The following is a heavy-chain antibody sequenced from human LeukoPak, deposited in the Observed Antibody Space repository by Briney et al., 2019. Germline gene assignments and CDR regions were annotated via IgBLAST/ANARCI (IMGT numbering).Heavy chain of an antibody. D-gene: IGHD3-10*01. Sequence: GGSLRLSCAASGFTFSSYGMHWVRQAPGKGLEWVAVISYDGSNKYYADSVKGRFTISRDNSKNTLYLQMNSLRAEDTAVYYCAKAAAGSGSYYIDYRGQGTLVTVSS. CDR1: GFTFSSYG. V-gene: IGHV3-30*18. CDR3: AKAAAGSGSYYIDY. CDR2: ISYDGSNK. J-gene: IGHJ4*02.